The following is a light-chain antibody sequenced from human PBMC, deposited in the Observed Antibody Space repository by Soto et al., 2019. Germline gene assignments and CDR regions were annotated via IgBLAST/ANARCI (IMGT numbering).Light chain of an antibody. CDR2: GAS. CDR3: QQYGSSPYT. V-gene: IGKV3-20*01. J-gene: IGKJ2*01. Sequence: EIVLTQSPGTLSLSPGDRATLSCRASQSVYSNSLAWYQQKSGQAPRLLIFGASNRAAGIPDRFSGSGSGTEFTLSISRLEPEDFAVYYCQQYGSSPYTFSQGTKLETK. CDR1: QSVYSNS.